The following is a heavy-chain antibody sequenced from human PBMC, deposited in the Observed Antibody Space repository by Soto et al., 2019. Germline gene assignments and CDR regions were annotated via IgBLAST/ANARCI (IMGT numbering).Heavy chain of an antibody. J-gene: IGHJ4*02. Sequence: SVKVSGKASGGSLSTNPISWVRQAPGQGLEWMGGTGSGTGPGNHAQKFQGRLTVTADKSTSTVYMELTNLSSEDTAVYYCARRHSGGFFRFFDSWGQGTLVTVSS. D-gene: IGHD2-15*01. CDR3: ARRHSGGFFRFFDS. CDR1: GGSLSTNP. V-gene: IGHV1-69*06. CDR2: TGSGTGPG.